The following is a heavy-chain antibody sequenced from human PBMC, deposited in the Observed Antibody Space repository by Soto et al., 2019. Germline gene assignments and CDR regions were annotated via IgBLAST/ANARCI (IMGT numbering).Heavy chain of an antibody. J-gene: IGHJ6*02. D-gene: IGHD1-26*01. CDR2: IYYSGST. CDR1: GGSISSSSYY. CDR3: ARLRGSYFLYYGMDV. V-gene: IGHV4-39*01. Sequence: PSETLSLTCTVSGGSISSSSYYWGWIRQPPGKGLEWIGSIYYSGSTYYNPSLKSRVTISVDTSKNQFSLKLSSVTAADTAVYYCARLRGSYFLYYGMDVWSQGTTVTVSS.